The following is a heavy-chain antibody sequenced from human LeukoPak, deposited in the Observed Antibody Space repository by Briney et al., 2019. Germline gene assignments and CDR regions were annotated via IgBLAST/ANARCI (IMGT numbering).Heavy chain of an antibody. V-gene: IGHV1-18*01. J-gene: IGHJ4*02. Sequence: GASVKVSCKASGYTFTSYGISWVRQAPGQGLEWMGWISAYNGNTNYAQKLQGRVTMTTDTSTSTAYMELRSLRSDDTAVYYCARAGIYYDRSGYYFDYWGQGTLVTVSS. CDR2: ISAYNGNT. CDR1: GYTFTSYG. D-gene: IGHD3-22*01. CDR3: ARAGIYYDRSGYYFDY.